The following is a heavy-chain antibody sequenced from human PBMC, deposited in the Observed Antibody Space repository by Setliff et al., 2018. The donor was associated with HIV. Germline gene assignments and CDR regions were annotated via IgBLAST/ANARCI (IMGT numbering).Heavy chain of an antibody. J-gene: IGHJ4*02. CDR1: GASVTSGGYF. V-gene: IGHV4-61*02. CDR2: IHTAGTT. D-gene: IGHD2-2*01. Sequence: SETLSLTCTVSGASVTSGGYFWSWIRQPAGKGLEWIGRIHTAGTTNYNPSVKSRVTIALDTSKNQFSLNLTSVTAADTAVYYCARDGRIDTAMNWGQGTLVTVSS. CDR3: ARDGRIDTAMN.